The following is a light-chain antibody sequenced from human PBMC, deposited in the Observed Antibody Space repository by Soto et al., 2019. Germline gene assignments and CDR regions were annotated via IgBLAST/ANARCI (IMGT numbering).Light chain of an antibody. CDR1: QNISNY. CDR2: DAS. J-gene: IGKJ4*01. CDR3: QQYDNPHLT. Sequence: DIQMTQSPSSLSASVGDRVTITCQASQNISNYLNWYQQKPGKAPKLLIYDASNLETGVPSRFSGSGSGTEFTFTISSLQPEDIATYYRQQYDNPHLTFGGGTKVEIK. V-gene: IGKV1-33*01.